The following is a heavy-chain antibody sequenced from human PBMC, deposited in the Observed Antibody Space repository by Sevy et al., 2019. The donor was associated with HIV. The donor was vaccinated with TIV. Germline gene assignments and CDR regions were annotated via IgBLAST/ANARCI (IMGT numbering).Heavy chain of an antibody. J-gene: IGHJ4*02. CDR1: GFTFSNYG. CDR3: ARESGSGWYVDS. Sequence: GSLRLSCSTFGFTFSNYGMHWVRQAPGRGLEWVAAIFSDENYQYYADSVKGRVTISRDNSKNTLYLQMSSLRADDTAMYYCARESGSGWYVDSWGRGTLVTVSS. CDR2: IFSDENYQ. D-gene: IGHD6-19*01. V-gene: IGHV3-33*08.